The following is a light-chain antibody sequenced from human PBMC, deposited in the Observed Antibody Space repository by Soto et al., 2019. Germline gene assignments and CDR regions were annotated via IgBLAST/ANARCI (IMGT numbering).Light chain of an antibody. J-gene: IGKJ2*02. CDR2: AAS. Sequence: DIQMTQSPSSLSASVGDRVTITCRASQTISNWLAWYQQKPGRAPKLLIYAASSLESGVPSRFSGRGSGTEFTLTVSSLQPDDVATYYCQRSNSHLCTFGQGTKLEIK. V-gene: IGKV1-5*01. CDR3: QRSNSHLCT. CDR1: QTISNW.